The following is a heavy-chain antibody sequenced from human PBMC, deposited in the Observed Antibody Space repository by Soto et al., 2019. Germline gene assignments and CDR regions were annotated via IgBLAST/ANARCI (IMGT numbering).Heavy chain of an antibody. J-gene: IGHJ3*02. D-gene: IGHD3-10*01. CDR1: GSTFDDYA. V-gene: IGHV3-9*01. CDR3: AKDSYYGSGSYYNEYAFDI. Sequence: EVQLVESGGGLVQPGRSLRLSCAASGSTFDDYAMHWVRQAPGKGLEWVSGISWNSGSIGYADSVKGRFTISRDNAKNSLYLQMNSLRAEDTALYYCAKDSYYGSGSYYNEYAFDIWGQGTMVTVSS. CDR2: ISWNSGSI.